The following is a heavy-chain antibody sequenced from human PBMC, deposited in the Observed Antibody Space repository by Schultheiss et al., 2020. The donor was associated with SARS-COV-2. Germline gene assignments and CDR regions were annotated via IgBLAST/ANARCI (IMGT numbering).Heavy chain of an antibody. J-gene: IGHJ4*02. V-gene: IGHV4-34*01. Sequence: SETLSLTCAVYGGSFSGYYWSWIRQPPGKGLEWIGEINHSGSTNYNPSLKSRVTISVDRSKNQFSLKLSSVTAADTAVYYCARIGHSSGLYYFDYWGQGTLVTVSS. CDR3: ARIGHSSGLYYFDY. CDR1: GGSFSGYY. D-gene: IGHD6-19*01. CDR2: INHSGST.